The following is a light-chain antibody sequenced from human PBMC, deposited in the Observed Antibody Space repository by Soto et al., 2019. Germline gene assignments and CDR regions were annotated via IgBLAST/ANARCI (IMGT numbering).Light chain of an antibody. J-gene: IGKJ5*01. Sequence: IQLTQSPSSLSASVGDRVTITCRASQDIAIYLAWYQQTPGEAPKLLIYAASTLYGGVPSRFSGSXSGTDLAITLTSMQDEDFEVYPRQLRTKWHPPPFGQGGPLETK. CDR2: AAS. CDR1: QDIAIY. V-gene: IGKV1-9*01. CDR3: QLRTKWHPPP.